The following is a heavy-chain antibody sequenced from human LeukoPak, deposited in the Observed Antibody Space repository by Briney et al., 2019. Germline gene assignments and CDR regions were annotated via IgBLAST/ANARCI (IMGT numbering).Heavy chain of an antibody. Sequence: PGGSLRLSCAASGFTFSSSAMSWVRQAPGKGLYWVSAISGIGTGTYYADSVKGRFTISRDNSKNTLYLQMNSLRAEDTAVYYCAKEGGTGTRFDYWGQGTLVTVSS. D-gene: IGHD1-7*01. V-gene: IGHV3-23*01. CDR3: AKEGGTGTRFDY. CDR1: GFTFSSSA. J-gene: IGHJ4*02. CDR2: ISGIGTGT.